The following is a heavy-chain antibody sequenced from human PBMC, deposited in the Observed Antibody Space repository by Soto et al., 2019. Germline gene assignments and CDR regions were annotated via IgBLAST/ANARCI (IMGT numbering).Heavy chain of an antibody. J-gene: IGHJ4*02. CDR2: ISGHGDAT. V-gene: IGHV3-23*01. Sequence: EVQLLESGGGLVQPGGSLRLSCAASGFPFTGYAMSWVRQASGKGLEWVSAISGHGDATFYADSMKGRFTISRDNSKNTLSLHMNSLSAEDTALYYCANSRVSMVRGLIIIPNYWGQGTLVTVSS. D-gene: IGHD3-10*01. CDR1: GFPFTGYA. CDR3: ANSRVSMVRGLIIIPNY.